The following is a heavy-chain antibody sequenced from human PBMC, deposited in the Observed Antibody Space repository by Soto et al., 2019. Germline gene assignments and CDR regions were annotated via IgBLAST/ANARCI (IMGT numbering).Heavy chain of an antibody. V-gene: IGHV3-33*01. D-gene: IGHD3-22*01. CDR1: GFTFSTYG. CDR2: IWYDGSYK. J-gene: IGHJ4*02. CDR3: ARARYYDSRGYYSAFDY. Sequence: QVQLVESGGGVVQPGRSLRLSCAASGFTFSTYGIHWVRQAPGKGLEWVSVIWYDGSYKFYADSVKGRFTVSRDNSKNTLFLQMNCLRAEDTAVYYCARARYYDSRGYYSAFDYWGQGTLVTVSS.